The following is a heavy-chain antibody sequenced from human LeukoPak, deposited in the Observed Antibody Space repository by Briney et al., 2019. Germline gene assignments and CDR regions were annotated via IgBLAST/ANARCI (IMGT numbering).Heavy chain of an antibody. CDR1: GFTFTSYA. D-gene: IGHD3-16*01. CDR2: ISGSGGGT. J-gene: IGHJ6*03. Sequence: GGSLRLSCAASGFTFTSYAMSWVRQAPGKGLEWVSSISGSGGGTFYADSVKGRFTISRDNSKNTLYLQMNSLRVEDTAVYYCAKAPRFGDHATEYYYYYMHVWGKGTTVTVSS. V-gene: IGHV3-23*01. CDR3: AKAPRFGDHATEYYYYYMHV.